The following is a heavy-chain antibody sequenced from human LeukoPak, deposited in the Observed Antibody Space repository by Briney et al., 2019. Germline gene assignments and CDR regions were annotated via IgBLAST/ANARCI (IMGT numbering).Heavy chain of an antibody. CDR2: ISAGGGAI. V-gene: IGHV3-23*01. CDR3: AKDRARAAAGFFDY. J-gene: IGHJ4*02. CDR1: GFTFSNYD. Sequence: GGSLRLSCAASGFTFSNYDMGWVRQAPGEGLEWVSSISAGGGAIYYADSVKGRFTISRDNSKNTPDLQLNSLRAEDTAVYYCAKDRARAAAGFFDYWGQGTLVTVSS. D-gene: IGHD6-13*01.